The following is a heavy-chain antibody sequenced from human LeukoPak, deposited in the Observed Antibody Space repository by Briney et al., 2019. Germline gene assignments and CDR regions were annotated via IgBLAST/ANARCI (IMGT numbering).Heavy chain of an antibody. V-gene: IGHV4-61*02. CDR2: IYTSGST. CDR1: GGSISSGSYY. Sequence: PSQTLSLTCTVSGGSISSGSYYWSWIRQPAGKGLEWIGRIYTSGSTSYNPSLKSQVTISVDTSKNQFSLKLSSVTAADTAVYYCARRTVTIFGVVDYYYVDVWGKGTTVTVSS. CDR3: ARRTVTIFGVVDYYYVDV. J-gene: IGHJ6*03. D-gene: IGHD3-3*01.